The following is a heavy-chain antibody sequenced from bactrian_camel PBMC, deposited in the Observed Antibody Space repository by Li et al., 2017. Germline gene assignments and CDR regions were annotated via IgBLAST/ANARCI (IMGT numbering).Heavy chain of an antibody. CDR2: IDTDGAII. V-gene: IGHV3S1*01. J-gene: IGHJ4*01. CDR3: AADPSRELWVGYPPYKY. CDR1: GFYYVTYC. D-gene: IGHD5*01. Sequence: HVQLVESGGGSVQAGGSLKLACEVTGFYYVTYCMAWFRQTPGKEREGVAAIDTDGAIIYSDSVRGRFTISRDVIKNTMYLEMNSLKPEDTAVYYCAADPSRELWVGYPPYKYWGQGTQVTVS.